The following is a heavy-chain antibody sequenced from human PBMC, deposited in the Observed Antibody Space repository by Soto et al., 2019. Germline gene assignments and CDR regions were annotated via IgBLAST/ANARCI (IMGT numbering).Heavy chain of an antibody. V-gene: IGHV3-30*03. J-gene: IGHJ4*02. CDR3: AQGCSGAYFFFLVY. Sequence: QVQLVESGGGVVQPGRSLGLSCAASGFTFNTYAMHWVRQAPGKGLEWVAIISNAGSEQTYVHSVKGRFTISRDNSKNTVYLQMNSLRPDDTAVYFCAQGCSGAYFFFLVYWGQGTLVTVSS. CDR2: ISNAGSEQ. CDR1: GFTFNTYA. D-gene: IGHD5-12*01.